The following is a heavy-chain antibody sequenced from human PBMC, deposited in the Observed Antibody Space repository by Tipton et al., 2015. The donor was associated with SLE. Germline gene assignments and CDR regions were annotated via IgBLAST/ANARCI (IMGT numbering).Heavy chain of an antibody. D-gene: IGHD3-10*01. CDR2: IYYSGST. V-gene: IGHV4-59*01. CDR1: GGSISSYY. CDR3: ARFGPLDYYYMDV. Sequence: TLSLTCTVSGGSISSYYWSWIRQPPGKGLEWIGYIYYSGSTNYNPSLKSRVTISVDTSKNQLSLKLSSVTAADTAVYYCARFGPLDYYYMDVWGKGTTVTVSS. J-gene: IGHJ6*03.